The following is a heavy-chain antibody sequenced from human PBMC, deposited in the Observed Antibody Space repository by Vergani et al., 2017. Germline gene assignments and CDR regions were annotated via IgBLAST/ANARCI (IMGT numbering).Heavy chain of an antibody. J-gene: IGHJ6*02. V-gene: IGHV2-5*01. CDR3: AHXPSVVRGLTNGLYYYYYCGMDV. CDR1: GFSLSTSGEG. D-gene: IGHD3-10*01. CDR2: IYWNDDK. Sequence: QITLKESGPTLVKPTQTLTLTCTFSGFSLSTSGEGVAWVRQPPGKALEWLALIYWNDDKRYSPSLKRRLTLTKDTSKNRVVLTMTDMDPADTATYYCAHXPSVVRGLTNGLYYYYYCGMDVWGQGTAVTVSS.